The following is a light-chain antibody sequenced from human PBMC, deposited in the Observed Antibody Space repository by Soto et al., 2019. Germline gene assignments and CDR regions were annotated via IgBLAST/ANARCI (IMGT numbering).Light chain of an antibody. CDR2: TAS. CDR3: QQGSSTRIT. Sequence: DIQMTQSPSSLSASVGDRVTITCRASQSIGTYLHWFQQKPGNAPDLLIYTASSLQSGVPSRFSGSGSGTALTPPITSFQPEDFATNFSQQGSSTRITFGKGHDWTLN. CDR1: QSIGTY. V-gene: IGKV1-39*01. J-gene: IGKJ5*01.